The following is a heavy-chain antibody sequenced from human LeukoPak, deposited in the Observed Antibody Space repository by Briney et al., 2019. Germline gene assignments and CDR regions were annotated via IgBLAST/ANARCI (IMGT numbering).Heavy chain of an antibody. J-gene: IGHJ4*02. CDR2: IGANTGKT. D-gene: IGHD6-13*01. Sequence: ASVKVSCKASGYTFATYGFWWVRQAPGHGREWVGWIGANTGKTDYAQKFQGRVTMTTDTYTSTAYMELRSLRPDDTAVYYCAKVAGDRMDFWVQGTLRTVSS. V-gene: IGHV1-18*01. CDR1: GYTFATYG. CDR3: AKVAGDRMDF.